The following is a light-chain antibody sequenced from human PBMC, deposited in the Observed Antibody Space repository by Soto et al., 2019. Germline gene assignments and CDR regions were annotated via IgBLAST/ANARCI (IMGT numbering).Light chain of an antibody. CDR3: AAWDDSLSGSWV. V-gene: IGLV1-47*02. Sequence: QAVVTQPPSASGTPGQRVTISCSGSSSNIGSNYVFWYQQLPGTAPKLLIYSNNQRPSGVPDRFSGSKSGTSASLAISGLRSEDEADYYCAAWDDSLSGSWVFGGGTKVTVL. J-gene: IGLJ3*02. CDR1: SSNIGSNY. CDR2: SNN.